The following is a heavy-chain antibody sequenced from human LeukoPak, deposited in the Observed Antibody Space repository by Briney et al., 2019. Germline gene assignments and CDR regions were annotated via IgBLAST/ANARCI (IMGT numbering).Heavy chain of an antibody. Sequence: ASVKVSCKASGYTFTSYYMHWVRQAPGQGLEWMGWINPNSGGTNYAQKFQGRVTMTRDTSISTAYMELSRLRSDDTAVYYCARDRAHGVPAAYWGQGTLVTVSS. CDR3: ARDRAHGVPAAY. CDR1: GYTFTSYY. D-gene: IGHD3-10*01. V-gene: IGHV1-2*02. J-gene: IGHJ4*02. CDR2: INPNSGGT.